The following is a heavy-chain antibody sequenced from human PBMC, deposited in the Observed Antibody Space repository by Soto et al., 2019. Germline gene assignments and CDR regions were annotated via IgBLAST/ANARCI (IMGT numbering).Heavy chain of an antibody. CDR3: VKDPQRRNYFYYGMDV. Sequence: PGGSLRLSCAASGFTFSSYAMSWVRQAPGKGLEWVSAISGSGGSTSYADSVKGRFTISRDNSKNTLYLQMNSLRAEDTAVNYCVKDPQRRNYFYYGMDVWGQGTTVTVSS. J-gene: IGHJ6*02. CDR1: GFTFSSYA. CDR2: ISGSGGST. V-gene: IGHV3-23*01.